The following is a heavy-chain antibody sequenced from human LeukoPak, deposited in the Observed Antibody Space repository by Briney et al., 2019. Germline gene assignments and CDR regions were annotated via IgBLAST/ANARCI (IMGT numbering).Heavy chain of an antibody. CDR3: ARDPGRSGYRYWYLDL. J-gene: IGHJ2*01. CDR2: IYHSGST. Sequence: PSETLSLTCTVSGGSISSYYWSWFRQPPGKGLEWIGYIYHSGSTNYNPSLKSRVTISVDTSMSKNQFSLKLISVTAADAAVYYCARDPGRSGYRYWYLDLWGRGTLVTVSS. D-gene: IGHD3-3*01. CDR1: GGSISSYY. V-gene: IGHV4-59*01.